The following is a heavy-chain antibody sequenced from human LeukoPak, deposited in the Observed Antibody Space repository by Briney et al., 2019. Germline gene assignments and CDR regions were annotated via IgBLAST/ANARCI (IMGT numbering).Heavy chain of an antibody. J-gene: IGHJ4*02. V-gene: IGHV4-34*01. Sequence: AETLSLTCAVYGGSFRGYYWSWIRQPPGKGLEWIGEINHSGSTNYNPSLKSRVTISLDTSMKEFSLKLNSVTAADTAVYYCASTERCSTTCPLDYWGQGTLVTVSS. CDR2: INHSGST. CDR1: GGSFRGYY. CDR3: ASTERCSTTCPLDY. D-gene: IGHD2-2*01.